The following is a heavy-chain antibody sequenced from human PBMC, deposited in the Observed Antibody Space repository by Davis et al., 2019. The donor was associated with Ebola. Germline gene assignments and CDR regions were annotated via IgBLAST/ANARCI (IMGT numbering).Heavy chain of an antibody. CDR3: AKYLGEQLDPFFDF. CDR2: IRAGGDVT. Sequence: PGGSLRLSCATSGFTFSRTAMTWVRQAPGKGLEWVSAIRAGGDVTYYVDSVKGRYTISRDNIKNTLYLQMNSLRAEETAVYYGAKYLGEQLDPFFDFWGKGTLVTVSS. D-gene: IGHD6-6*01. CDR1: GFTFSRTA. V-gene: IGHV3-23*01. J-gene: IGHJ4*02.